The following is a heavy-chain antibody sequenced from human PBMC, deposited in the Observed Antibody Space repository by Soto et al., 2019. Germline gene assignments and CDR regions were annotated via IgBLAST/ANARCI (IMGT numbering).Heavy chain of an antibody. CDR1: GFTFSRYW. CDR3: ARDLENDGNYYMDV. CDR2: NNSDGSSI. Sequence: GGSLRLSCAAAGFTFSRYWMHWVRQVPGKGPMWLSRNNSDGSSISYTESVNGRYTISRDNAKNTLYLQMNSLRAEDTAIYYCARDLENDGNYYMDVGGSGTTVTVSS. D-gene: IGHD3-3*01. V-gene: IGHV3-74*01. J-gene: IGHJ6*03.